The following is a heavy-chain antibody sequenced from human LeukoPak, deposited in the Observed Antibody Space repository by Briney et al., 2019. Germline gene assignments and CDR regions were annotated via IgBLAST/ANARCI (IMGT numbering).Heavy chain of an antibody. Sequence: GESLKISCKGYGYSFTTYWIGWVHQMPGKGLEWMGIIYPGDSDTKYSPSFQGQVTISADKSISTAYLQWSSLKASGSAMYYCARRYYGIDVWGQGTTVTVSS. CDR1: GYSFTTYW. CDR2: IYPGDSDT. CDR3: ARRYYGIDV. V-gene: IGHV5-51*07. J-gene: IGHJ6*02.